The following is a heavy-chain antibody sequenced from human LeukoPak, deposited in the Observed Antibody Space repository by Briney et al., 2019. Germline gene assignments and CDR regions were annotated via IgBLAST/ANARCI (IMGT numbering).Heavy chain of an antibody. Sequence: GGSLRLSCAASGFTFSTYAMRWVRQAPGKGLEWVSSISGGDGSPYYADSVKGRFTISRDNSKNTLYLQMNSLRAEDTAVYYCAKHYDFWSGSSRPSYFDYWGQGTLVTVSS. CDR2: ISGGDGSP. V-gene: IGHV3-23*01. CDR1: GFTFSTYA. J-gene: IGHJ4*02. D-gene: IGHD3-3*01. CDR3: AKHYDFWSGSSRPSYFDY.